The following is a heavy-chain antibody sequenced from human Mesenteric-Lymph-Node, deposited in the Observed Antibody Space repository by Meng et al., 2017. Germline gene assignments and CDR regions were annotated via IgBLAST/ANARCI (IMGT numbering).Heavy chain of an antibody. V-gene: IGHV3-20*04. J-gene: IGHJ4*02. CDR3: ARSRTYYYDSSGYLYFDH. Sequence: GESLKISCAASGFTFDDYGMSWVRQAPGKGLEWVSGINWNGGSTGYADSVKGRFTISRDNAKNSLYLQMNSLRAEDTALYYCARSRTYYYDSSGYLYFDHWGQGTLVTVSS. D-gene: IGHD3-22*01. CDR1: GFTFDDYG. CDR2: INWNGGST.